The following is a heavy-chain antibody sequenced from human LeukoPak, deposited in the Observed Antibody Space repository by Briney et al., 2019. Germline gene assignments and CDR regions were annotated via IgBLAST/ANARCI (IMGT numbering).Heavy chain of an antibody. CDR2: INLSGST. J-gene: IGHJ4*02. D-gene: IGHD4-17*01. Sequence: SETLSLTCTMYGGSFSGYYWSWIRPPPGKGLEWIGEINLSGSTNYNPSLKSRVTISVDTPKNQFSLNLTSVTAADTAVYYCARGLRRVTTTPFDFWGQGTLVTVSS. CDR3: ARGLRRVTTTPFDF. V-gene: IGHV4-34*01. CDR1: GGSFSGYY.